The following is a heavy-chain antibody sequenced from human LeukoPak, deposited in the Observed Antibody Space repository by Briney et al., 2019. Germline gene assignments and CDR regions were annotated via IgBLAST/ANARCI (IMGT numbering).Heavy chain of an antibody. CDR1: GFTFSTYA. Sequence: GGSLRLSCAASGFTFSTYAMTWVRQAPGKGLEWVSSTSSTSISIYFADSVKGRFTVSRDNAKNSLYLQMNSLRTEDTAVYYCARSYTVADQLDYWGQGTLVTVSS. J-gene: IGHJ4*02. CDR3: ARSYTVADQLDY. CDR2: TSSTSISI. D-gene: IGHD2-2*01. V-gene: IGHV3-21*01.